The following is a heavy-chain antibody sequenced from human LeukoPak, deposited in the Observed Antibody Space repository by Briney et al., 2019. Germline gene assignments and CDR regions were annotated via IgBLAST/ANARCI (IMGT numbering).Heavy chain of an antibody. CDR3: AKDGGYSYGHYFDY. V-gene: IGHV3-23*01. Sequence: HTGGSLRLSCAASGFTFSSYGMSWVRQAPGKGLEWVSAISGSGGSTYYADSVKGRFTISRDNSKNTLYLQMNSLRAEDTAVYYCAKDGGYSYGHYFDYWGQGTLVTVSS. CDR2: ISGSGGST. D-gene: IGHD5-18*01. J-gene: IGHJ4*02. CDR1: GFTFSSYG.